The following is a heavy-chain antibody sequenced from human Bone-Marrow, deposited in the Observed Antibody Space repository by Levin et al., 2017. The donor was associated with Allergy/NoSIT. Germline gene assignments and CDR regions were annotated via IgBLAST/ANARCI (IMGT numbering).Heavy chain of an antibody. V-gene: IGHV3-30*04. CDR3: ARDAYCTSTSCYNEPEAVYSYGLDV. D-gene: IGHD2-2*02. J-gene: IGHJ6*02. CDR2: ISSDGSDK. Sequence: PGGSLRLSCAASGFTFTGYAIHWVRQAPGKGLEWVAVISSDGSDKYYADSVKGRFTLSRDNSKNTLYLQMNSLRPEDTAVYYCARDAYCTSTSCYNEPEAVYSYGLDVWGQGTTVTVSS. CDR1: GFTFTGYA.